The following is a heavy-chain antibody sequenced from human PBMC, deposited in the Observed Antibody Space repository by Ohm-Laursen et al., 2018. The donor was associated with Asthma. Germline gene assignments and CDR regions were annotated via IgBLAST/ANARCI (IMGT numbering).Heavy chain of an antibody. Sequence: SLRLSCAASGFTFSSYGMHWVRQAPGKGLEWVAVISYDGSNKYYADPVKGRFTISRDNSKNTLYLQMNRLRAEDTAVYYCARDRDGYNIFDYWGQGTLVTVSS. D-gene: IGHD5-24*01. CDR3: ARDRDGYNIFDY. CDR2: ISYDGSNK. V-gene: IGHV3-30*03. CDR1: GFTFSSYG. J-gene: IGHJ4*02.